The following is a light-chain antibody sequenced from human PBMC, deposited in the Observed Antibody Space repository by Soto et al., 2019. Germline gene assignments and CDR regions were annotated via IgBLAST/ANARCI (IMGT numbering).Light chain of an antibody. V-gene: IGKV2-30*02. CDR3: MQGTHWPPYT. Sequence: LTTPSPLSLRVTLLQPSSISGSSIRILVHSDGKTYLNWFQQRPGQSPRRLIYKVSNRDSGVPDRFSGSGSGTDFTLKISRVEAEDVGVYYCMQGTHWPPYTFGQGTKVDI. CDR2: KVS. J-gene: IGKJ2*01. CDR1: RILVHSDGKTY.